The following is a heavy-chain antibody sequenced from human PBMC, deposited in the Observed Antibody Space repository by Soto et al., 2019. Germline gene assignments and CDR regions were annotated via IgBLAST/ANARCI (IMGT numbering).Heavy chain of an antibody. V-gene: IGHV3-9*01. Sequence: EVPLVESGGGLVQPGRSLRLSCAASGFTFDDYAMHWVRQAPGKGLEWVSGISWNSGTIGYADSVKGRFTISRDNAKNPLYLQMNSLRAEAPALYYFAKGGPVVAEGGGYWGQGTLVTVSS. J-gene: IGHJ4*02. CDR1: GFTFDDYA. CDR2: ISWNSGTI. CDR3: AKGGPVVAEGGGY. D-gene: IGHD2-15*01.